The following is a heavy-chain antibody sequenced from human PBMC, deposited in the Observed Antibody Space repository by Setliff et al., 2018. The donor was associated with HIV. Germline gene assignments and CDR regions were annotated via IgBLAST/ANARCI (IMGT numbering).Heavy chain of an antibody. V-gene: IGHV4-34*01. CDR3: ARSIVPVASGYYYFEY. CDR1: GGSFSDYY. D-gene: IGHD3-3*01. J-gene: IGHJ4*02. Sequence: PSETLSLTCAVYGGSFSDYYWTWIRQSPGKGLEWIGEINHRGSTNYNPSLKSRVTVSVDTSKNQFSLKLGSVTAADTAVYYCARSIVPVASGYYYFEYWGQGTLVTVS. CDR2: INHRGST.